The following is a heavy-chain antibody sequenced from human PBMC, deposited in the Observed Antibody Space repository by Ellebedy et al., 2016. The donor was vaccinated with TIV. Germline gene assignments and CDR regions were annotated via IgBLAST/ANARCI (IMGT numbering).Heavy chain of an antibody. D-gene: IGHD5-12*01. CDR1: GFTFNIYA. CDR3: ARVIQAGYSGYHFDY. J-gene: IGHJ4*02. V-gene: IGHV3-21*04. CDR2: ISATSSVI. Sequence: GESLKISCSASGFTFNIYAMNWVRQAQGKGLEWVSTISATSSVIYYANSVKGRFTISRDNAKDSLYLQMNSLRAEDTAVYYCARVIQAGYSGYHFDYWGQGILVTVSS.